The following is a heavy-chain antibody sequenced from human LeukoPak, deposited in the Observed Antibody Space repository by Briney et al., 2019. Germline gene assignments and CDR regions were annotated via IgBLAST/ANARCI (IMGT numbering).Heavy chain of an antibody. CDR1: GFTVSSIY. Sequence: GGSLRLSCAASGFTVSSIYMSWVRQAPGKGLEWVSVIYSGGSTYYADSVKGRFTISRDNSKNTLYLQMNSLRAEDTAVYYCARDDGSYYNQGAWGQGTLVTVSS. CDR2: IYSGGST. V-gene: IGHV3-53*01. D-gene: IGHD3-10*01. J-gene: IGHJ4*02. CDR3: ARDDGSYYNQGA.